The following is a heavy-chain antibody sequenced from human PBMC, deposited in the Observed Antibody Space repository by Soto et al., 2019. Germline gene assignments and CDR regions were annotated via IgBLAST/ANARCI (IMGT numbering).Heavy chain of an antibody. D-gene: IGHD3-3*01. V-gene: IGHV3-9*01. CDR3: TKVGGLYDFWSGPLHFDL. Sequence: DAQLVESGGGLVQPGRSLRLSCAGSGFIFDDFAIHWVRQAPGKGLEWVSGISWNSDSIGYADSVKGRFTISRDNTKTALYLQMNSLRVEDTALYYCTKVGGLYDFWSGPLHFDLWGQGTLVTVSS. CDR1: GFIFDDFA. J-gene: IGHJ4*02. CDR2: ISWNSDSI.